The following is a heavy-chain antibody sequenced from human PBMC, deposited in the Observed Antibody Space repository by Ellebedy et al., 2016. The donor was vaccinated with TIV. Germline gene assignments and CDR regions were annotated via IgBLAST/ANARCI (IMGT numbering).Heavy chain of an antibody. V-gene: IGHV3-48*03. D-gene: IGHD3-22*01. CDR3: ARVTPIYFYDSSGQCDY. Sequence: GESLKISCAGSGFTFSDYEMNWVRQAPGKGLEWVSYISSTGSIMYYADSVKGRFTISRDTANNSFYLQMNRLRAEDTAIYYCARVTPIYFYDSSGQCDYWGQGALVTVSS. CDR2: ISSTGSIM. J-gene: IGHJ4*02. CDR1: GFTFSDYE.